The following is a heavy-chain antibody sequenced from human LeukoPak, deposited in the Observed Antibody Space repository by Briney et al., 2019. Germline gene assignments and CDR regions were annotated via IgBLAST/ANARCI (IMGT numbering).Heavy chain of an antibody. CDR1: GFNFSSYA. CDR3: ARDRRGTVTTGDF. J-gene: IGHJ4*02. CDR2: ISGSGGST. V-gene: IGHV3-23*01. D-gene: IGHD4-17*01. Sequence: GSLRLSCAASGFNFSSYAMSWVRQAPGKGLEWVSVISGSGGSTYYADSVKGRFTISRDNSKNTLYLQMNSLRAEDTAVYYCARDRRGTVTTGDFWGQGTLVTVSS.